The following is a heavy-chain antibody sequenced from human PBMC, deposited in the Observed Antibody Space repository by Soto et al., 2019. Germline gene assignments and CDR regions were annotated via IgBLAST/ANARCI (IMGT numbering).Heavy chain of an antibody. V-gene: IGHV5-51*01. D-gene: IGHD3-22*01. Sequence: PXESRKISCKGSGYSFPTYWLAWVRQMPGKGLEWMGIIYPGVSDARYSPSFQGQVTMSADKSINTAYLQWSSLKASDTAMYFCARHSGIHHYHDSSGSADALDIWGQGKMVTVSS. J-gene: IGHJ3*02. CDR3: ARHSGIHHYHDSSGSADALDI. CDR2: IYPGVSDA. CDR1: GYSFPTYW.